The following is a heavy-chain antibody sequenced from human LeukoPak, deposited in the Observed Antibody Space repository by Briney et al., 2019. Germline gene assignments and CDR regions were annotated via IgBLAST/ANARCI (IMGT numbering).Heavy chain of an antibody. CDR2: INQDGSAK. V-gene: IGHV3-7*04. D-gene: IGHD5-18*01. Sequence: GGSLRLSCPASGFTFSNSWMSWLRQPPGKGLEWVANINQDGSAKYSVDSVKGRFTISRDNAQDSLLLQMNSLRDEDTAVYYCVRDRSPGTGIVRLDYWGQGTLVTVSS. CDR3: VRDRSPGTGIVRLDY. CDR1: GFTFSNSW. J-gene: IGHJ4*02.